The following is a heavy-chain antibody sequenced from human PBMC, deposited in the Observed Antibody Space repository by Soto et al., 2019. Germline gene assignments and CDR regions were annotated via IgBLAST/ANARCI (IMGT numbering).Heavy chain of an antibody. Sequence: EVELLESGGGLVQPGGSLRLSCAASGFIINNYAMYWVRQAPGKGLQCVSAVSYIGKTYYADSVKGRFTVSKDNSNNKFHLQRNCLSAEDTGVYYCARIRAHGTSQYSDFENWGQGTLVTGSS. CDR2: VSYIGKT. CDR1: GFIINNYA. V-gene: IGHV3-23*01. D-gene: IGHD6-13*01. CDR3: ARIRAHGTSQYSDFEN. J-gene: IGHJ4*02.